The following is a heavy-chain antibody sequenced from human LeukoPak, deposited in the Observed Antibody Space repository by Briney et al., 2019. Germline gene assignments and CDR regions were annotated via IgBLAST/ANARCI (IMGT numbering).Heavy chain of an antibody. Sequence: ASVKVSCKASGYTFTSYGISWVRQAPGQGLEWMGWISAYNGNTNYAQKFQGRVTITTDESTSTAYMELSSLRSEDTAVYYCARDGDYDILTGEPYYFDYWGQGTLVTVSS. J-gene: IGHJ4*02. CDR1: GYTFTSYG. CDR2: ISAYNGNT. D-gene: IGHD3-9*01. CDR3: ARDGDYDILTGEPYYFDY. V-gene: IGHV1-18*01.